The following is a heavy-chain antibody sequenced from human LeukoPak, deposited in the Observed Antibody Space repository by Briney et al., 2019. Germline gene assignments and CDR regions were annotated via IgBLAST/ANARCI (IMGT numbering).Heavy chain of an antibody. V-gene: IGHV4-61*02. CDR2: IYSSGST. CDR1: GGSISSGSYY. J-gene: IGHJ1*01. D-gene: IGHD2-21*02. CDR3: ARQRLAYCGGDCYRLEYFQH. Sequence: SETLSLTCTVSGGSISSGSYYWNWIRQPAGKGLEWIGRIYSSGSTNYNPSLKSRVTISVATSKNQFSLKLSSVTAADTAVYYCARQRLAYCGGDCYRLEYFQHWGQGTLVTVSS.